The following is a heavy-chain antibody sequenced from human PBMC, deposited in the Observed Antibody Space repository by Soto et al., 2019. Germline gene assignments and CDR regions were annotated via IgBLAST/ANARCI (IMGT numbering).Heavy chain of an antibody. V-gene: IGHV1-46*01. D-gene: IGHD6-13*01. CDR2: INPSGGST. CDR3: ATDKPLSVAAAGFDY. J-gene: IGHJ4*02. Sequence: AASVKVSCKASGYTFTSYYMHWVRQAPGQGLEWMGIINPSGGSTSYAQKFQGRVTMTEDTSTGTAYMELSSLRSEDTAVYYCATDKPLSVAAAGFDYSGQGTLVTVSS. CDR1: GYTFTSYY.